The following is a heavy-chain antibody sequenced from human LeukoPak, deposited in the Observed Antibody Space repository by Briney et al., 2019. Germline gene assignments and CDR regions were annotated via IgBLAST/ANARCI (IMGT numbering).Heavy chain of an antibody. CDR3: ARERSGSYYTFDF. CDR1: GFSFSDYF. J-gene: IGHJ3*01. D-gene: IGHD1-26*01. Sequence: GGSLRLSCAASGFSFSDYFMSWVRQAPGEGLEWISYITKSGSSMLYAESVKGRFTISRDNAQKSLFLQMDSLRAEDTAVYFCARERSGSYYTFDFWGQGTMVAVSS. V-gene: IGHV3-11*01. CDR2: ITKSGSSM.